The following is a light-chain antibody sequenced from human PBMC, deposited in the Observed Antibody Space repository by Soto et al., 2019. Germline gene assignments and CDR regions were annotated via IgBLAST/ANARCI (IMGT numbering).Light chain of an antibody. J-gene: IGKJ4*02. V-gene: IGKV1-39*01. CDR2: AAS. Sequence: DILXXQSPSSXXASVGDRVTXXXXASQXXXXFLNWYQQKPGKAPKPLIFAASSLQSGVPSRFSGSGSGTEFTLTISGLQPEDFATYYCQQNYIPPPTFGRGTRLEI. CDR1: QXXXXF. CDR3: QQNYIPPPT.